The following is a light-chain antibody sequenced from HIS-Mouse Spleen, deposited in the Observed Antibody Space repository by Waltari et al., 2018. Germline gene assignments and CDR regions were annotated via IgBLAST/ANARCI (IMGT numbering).Light chain of an antibody. CDR2: DVS. CDR1: SSDVGGYNY. Sequence: QSALTQPRPVSGSPGQSVTISCTGTSSDVGGYNYVSWYQQPPGKAPKLMIYDVSKRPSAVPALFSGAKSGHTASLTISGLQAEDEADYYCCSYAGSYTVFGGGTKLTVL. V-gene: IGLV2-11*01. CDR3: CSYAGSYTV. J-gene: IGLJ3*02.